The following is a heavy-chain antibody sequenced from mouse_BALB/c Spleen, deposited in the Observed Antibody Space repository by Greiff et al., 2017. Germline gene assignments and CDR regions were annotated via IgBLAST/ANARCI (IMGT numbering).Heavy chain of an antibody. Sequence: EVKLVESGGGLVKPGGSLKLSCAASGFTFSSYTMSWVRQTPEKRLEWVATISSGGSYTYYPDSVKGRFTISRDNAKNTLYLQMSSLKSEDTAMYYCTRDGGWDGDYWGQGTTLTVSS. J-gene: IGHJ2*01. D-gene: IGHD4-1*01. CDR2: ISSGGSYT. CDR3: TRDGGWDGDY. V-gene: IGHV5-6-4*01. CDR1: GFTFSSYT.